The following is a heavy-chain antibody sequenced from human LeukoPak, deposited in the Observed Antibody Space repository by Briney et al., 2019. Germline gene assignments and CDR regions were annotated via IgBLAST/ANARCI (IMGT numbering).Heavy chain of an antibody. Sequence: PSETLSLTCTVSGGPISSYYWSWIRQPPGKGLEWIGYIYYSGSTNYNPSLKSRVTISVDTSKNQFSLKLSSVTAADTAVYYCAIGFAYGMDVWGQGTTVTVSS. CDR2: IYYSGST. D-gene: IGHD3-3*01. CDR1: GGPISSYY. CDR3: AIGFAYGMDV. V-gene: IGHV4-59*01. J-gene: IGHJ6*02.